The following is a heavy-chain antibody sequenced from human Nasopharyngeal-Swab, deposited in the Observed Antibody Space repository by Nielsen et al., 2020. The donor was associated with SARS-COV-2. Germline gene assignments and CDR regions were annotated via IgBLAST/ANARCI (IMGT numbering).Heavy chain of an antibody. D-gene: IGHD1-7*01. V-gene: IGHV3-30-3*01. CDR3: ARDLTGTGYYGMDV. J-gene: IGHJ6*02. CDR2: MSYDGSNK. CDR1: GFPFSKNA. Sequence: GGSLRLSCAASGFPFSKNAMNWVRQAPGRGLEWLALMSYDGSNKYYADSVKGRFTISRDNSKNTLYLQMNSLRAEDTAVYYCARDLTGTGYYGMDVWGQGTTVTVSS.